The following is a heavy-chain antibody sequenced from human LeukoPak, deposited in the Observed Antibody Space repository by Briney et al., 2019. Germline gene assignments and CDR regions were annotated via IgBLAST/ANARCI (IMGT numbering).Heavy chain of an antibody. D-gene: IGHD6-13*01. CDR2: INHSGST. J-gene: IGHJ6*03. V-gene: IGHV4-34*01. CDR3: ARGAPYSSSWNYYYYYMDV. CDR1: GGSFSGYY. Sequence: SETLSLTCAVYGGSFSGYYWSWIRQPPGKGLEWIGEINHSGSTNYNPSLKSRVTISVDTSKNQFSLKLSSMTAADTAVYYCARGAPYSSSWNYYYYYMDVWGKGTTVTVSS.